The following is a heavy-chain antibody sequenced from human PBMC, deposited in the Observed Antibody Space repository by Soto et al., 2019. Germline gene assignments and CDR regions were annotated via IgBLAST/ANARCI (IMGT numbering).Heavy chain of an antibody. CDR1: GYDFTSYW. J-gene: IGHJ3*02. CDR2: IYPGDSDT. CDR3: ARRRSSTAFDI. Sequence: GESLKISCKASGYDFTSYWIGWVRQKPGKDLERMAMIYPGDSDTRDSPSFQGQVTISADKSTSTAYLQWSNLKASDTAMYYCARRRSSTAFDIWGQGTMVTVSS. V-gene: IGHV5-51*01. D-gene: IGHD2-2*01.